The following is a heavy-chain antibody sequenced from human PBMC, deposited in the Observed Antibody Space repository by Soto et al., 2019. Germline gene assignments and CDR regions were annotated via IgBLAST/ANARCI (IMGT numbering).Heavy chain of an antibody. J-gene: IGHJ4*02. CDR3: ARGYNRRCSSFPHPTFFVGGLDFDY. D-gene: IGHD6-6*01. CDR1: GGSISSGDYY. CDR2: IDYSGST. Sequence: KASETLSLTCTVSGGSISSGDYYWSWIRQPPGKGLEWIGYIDYSGSTYYNPSLKSRVTISVDTSKNQFSLKLRSVTAADTAVYYCARGYNRRCSSFPHPTFFVGGLDFDYWGQGTLVTVSS. V-gene: IGHV4-30-4*01.